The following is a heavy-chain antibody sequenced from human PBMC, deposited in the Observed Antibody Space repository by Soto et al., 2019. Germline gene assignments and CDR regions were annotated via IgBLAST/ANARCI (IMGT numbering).Heavy chain of an antibody. J-gene: IGHJ6*03. CDR3: ARGHSNSDIVVVVAAKDRYYYYMDV. CDR2: INHSGST. V-gene: IGHV4-34*01. Sequence: SETLSLTCAVYGGSFSGYYWSWIRQPPGKGLEWIGEINHSGSTNYNPSLKSRVTISVDTSKNQFSLKLSSVTAADTAVYYCARGHSNSDIVVVVAAKDRYYYYMDVWGKGTTVTVSS. CDR1: GGSFSGYY. D-gene: IGHD2-15*01.